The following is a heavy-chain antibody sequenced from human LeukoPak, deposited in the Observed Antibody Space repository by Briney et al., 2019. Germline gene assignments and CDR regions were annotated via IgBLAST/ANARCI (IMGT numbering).Heavy chain of an antibody. V-gene: IGHV1-8*01. Sequence: ASVKVSCKASGYTFTSYDINWVRQATGQGLEWMGWMNPNSGNTGYAQKFQGRVTMTRNTSISTAYMELSSLRSEDTAVYYCARGVPAAISYYYYLDVWGKGTTVTVSS. D-gene: IGHD2-2*01. CDR3: ARGVPAAISYYYYLDV. CDR2: MNPNSGNT. CDR1: GYTFTSYD. J-gene: IGHJ6*03.